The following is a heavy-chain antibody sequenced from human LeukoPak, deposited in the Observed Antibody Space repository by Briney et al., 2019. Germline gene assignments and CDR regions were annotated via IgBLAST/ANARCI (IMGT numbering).Heavy chain of an antibody. J-gene: IGHJ5*02. Sequence: GASVKVSCKASGYTFTSYGISWVRQAPGQGLEWMGWISAYNGNTNYAQKLQGRVTMTRNTSISTAYMELSSLRSEDTAVYYCARGPTVYYDFWSGYYTYNWFDPWGQGTLVTVSS. D-gene: IGHD3-3*01. CDR1: GYTFTSYG. V-gene: IGHV1-18*01. CDR2: ISAYNGNT. CDR3: ARGPTVYYDFWSGYYTYNWFDP.